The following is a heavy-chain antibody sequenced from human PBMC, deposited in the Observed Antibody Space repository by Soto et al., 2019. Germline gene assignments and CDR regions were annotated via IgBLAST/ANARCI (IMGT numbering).Heavy chain of an antibody. CDR2: IIPILGIA. CDR1: GGTFSSYT. Sequence: QVQLVQSGAEVKKPGSSVKVSCKASGGTFSSYTISWVRQAPGQGLEWMGRIIPILGIANYAQKFQGRVRITADKPTRQGYKELSSLGSEDTLLYYCARELEAVYYYMDVWGKGTTVTVSS. V-gene: IGHV1-69*08. CDR3: ARELEAVYYYMDV. J-gene: IGHJ6*03.